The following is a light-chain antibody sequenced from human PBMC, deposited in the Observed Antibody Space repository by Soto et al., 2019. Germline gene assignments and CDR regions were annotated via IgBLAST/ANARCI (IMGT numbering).Light chain of an antibody. CDR1: SSDIGIYKY. V-gene: IGLV2-14*01. CDR3: GSYTGSIYV. CDR2: EVT. J-gene: IGLJ1*01. Sequence: QSALTQPASVSGSPGQSIAISCTGSSSDIGIYKYVSWYQQHPGKVPKLIIYEVTNRPSGVSNRFSGSKSGNTASLTISGLQAEDEADYYCGSYTGSIYVFGTGTKVTVL.